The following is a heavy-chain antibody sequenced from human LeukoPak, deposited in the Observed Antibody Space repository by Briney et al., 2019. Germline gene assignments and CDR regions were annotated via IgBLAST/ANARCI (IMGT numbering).Heavy chain of an antibody. CDR2: ISYDRSNK. Sequence: GGSLRLSCAASGFTFSNYGMHWVRQAPGKGLEWVAVISYDRSNKYYADSVKGRFTISRDNSKNTLYLQMNSLRAEDTAVYYCARGTGAYFYRMDVWGQGTTVTVSS. CDR1: GFTFSNYG. V-gene: IGHV3-30*03. J-gene: IGHJ6*02. D-gene: IGHD7-27*01. CDR3: ARGTGAYFYRMDV.